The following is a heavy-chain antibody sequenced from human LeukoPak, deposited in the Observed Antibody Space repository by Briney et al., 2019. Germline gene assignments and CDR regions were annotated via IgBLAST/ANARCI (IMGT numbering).Heavy chain of an antibody. CDR1: GFTFSSYA. Sequence: HPGRSLRLSCAASGFTFSSYAMHWVRQAPGKGLEWVAVISYDGSNKYYADSVKGRFTISRDNSKNTLYLQMNSLRAEDTAVYYCARGACGGDCFVDYWGQGTLVTVSS. V-gene: IGHV3-30*04. CDR3: ARGACGGDCFVDY. CDR2: ISYDGSNK. J-gene: IGHJ4*02. D-gene: IGHD2-21*02.